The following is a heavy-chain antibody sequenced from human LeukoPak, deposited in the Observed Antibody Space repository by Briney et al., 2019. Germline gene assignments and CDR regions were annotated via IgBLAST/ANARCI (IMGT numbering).Heavy chain of an antibody. V-gene: IGHV3-48*02. J-gene: IGHJ5*01. CDR2: ISGASQSI. Sequence: GGSLRLSCVASGFTFSSYCMNWVRQAPGKGLEWVSFISGASQSIYYADSVKGRFTISRDNAKNSLYLQMNSLRDEDTGVYYCARVGDMWPGKRLGDSWGGGTLVSVS. CDR3: ARVGDMWPGKRLGDS. D-gene: IGHD3-9*01. CDR1: GFTFSSYC.